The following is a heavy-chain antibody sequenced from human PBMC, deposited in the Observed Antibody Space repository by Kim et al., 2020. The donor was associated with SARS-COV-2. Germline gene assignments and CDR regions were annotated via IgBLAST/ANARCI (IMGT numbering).Heavy chain of an antibody. CDR1: GGSISSSSYY. Sequence: SETLSLTCTVSGGSISSSSYYWGWIRQPPGKGLEWIGSIYYSGSTYYNPSLKSRVTISVDTSKNQFSLKLSSVTAADTAVYYCARLVIRFGVVNRFDYWGQGTLVTVSS. CDR2: IYYSGST. V-gene: IGHV4-39*01. CDR3: ARLVIRFGVVNRFDY. J-gene: IGHJ4*02. D-gene: IGHD3-3*01.